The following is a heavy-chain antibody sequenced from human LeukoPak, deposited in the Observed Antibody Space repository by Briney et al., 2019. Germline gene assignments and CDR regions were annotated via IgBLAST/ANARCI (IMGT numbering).Heavy chain of an antibody. J-gene: IGHJ4*02. CDR3: AVSTVKVTTRALDH. D-gene: IGHD4-17*01. CDR2: ISQSGSQ. Sequence: SETLSLTCDVYGGSFSGYFWTWFRQPPGKGLEWIGEISQSGSQIYKPSLKSRVTISVDTSKNQFSLKLTSMTAADTAVYYCAVSTVKVTTRALDHWSQGTLVTVSS. V-gene: IGHV4-34*01. CDR1: GGSFSGYF.